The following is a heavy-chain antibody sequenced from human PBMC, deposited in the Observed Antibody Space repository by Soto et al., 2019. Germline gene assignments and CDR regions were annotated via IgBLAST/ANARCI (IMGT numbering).Heavy chain of an antibody. D-gene: IGHD5-18*01. J-gene: IGHJ5*01. CDR1: GFTFISYW. Sequence: GGSLRLSCAASGFTFISYWMSWVLQAPWKGLEWVANIKQDGSEKYYVDSVKGRFTISRDNAKNSLYLQMNSLRAEDTAVYYCARDVRFQQLSRDNWFESWCQGTLVTVSS. CDR2: IKQDGSEK. CDR3: ARDVRFQQLSRDNWFES. V-gene: IGHV3-7*05.